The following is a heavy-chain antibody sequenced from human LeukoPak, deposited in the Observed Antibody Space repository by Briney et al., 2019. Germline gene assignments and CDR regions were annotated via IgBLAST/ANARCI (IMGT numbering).Heavy chain of an antibody. CDR3: ARDRGDDGFDY. CDR1: GYSISSGYY. CDR2: IYTSGST. J-gene: IGHJ4*02. V-gene: IGHV4-61*02. D-gene: IGHD2-21*02. Sequence: SETLSLTCTVSGYSISSGYYWGWIRQPAGKGLEWIGRIYTSGSTNYNPSLKSRVTISVDTSKNQFSLKLSSVTAADTAVYYCARDRGDDGFDYWGQGTLVTVSS.